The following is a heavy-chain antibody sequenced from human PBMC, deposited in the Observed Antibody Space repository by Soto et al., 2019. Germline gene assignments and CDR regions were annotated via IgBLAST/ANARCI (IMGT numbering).Heavy chain of an antibody. CDR1: GYTFTSYG. CDR2: ISAYNGNT. D-gene: IGHD6-13*01. J-gene: IGHJ4*02. CDR3: ARDFGSIAAAGTLDY. V-gene: IGHV1-18*01. Sequence: ALVKVSCKASGYTFTSYGISWVRQAPGQGLEWMGWISAYNGNTNYAQKLQGRVTMTTDTSTSTAYMELRSLRSDDTAVYYCARDFGSIAAAGTLDYWGQGTLVTVSS.